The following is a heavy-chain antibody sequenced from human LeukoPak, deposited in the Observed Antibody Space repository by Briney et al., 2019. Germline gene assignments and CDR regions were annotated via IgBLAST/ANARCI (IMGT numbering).Heavy chain of an antibody. D-gene: IGHD3-10*01. CDR2: IYTSGSA. CDR1: GFAVTSDY. CDR3: VVGINYDY. V-gene: IGHV3-53*01. J-gene: IGHJ4*02. Sequence: GGSLTLSCAASGFAVTSDYMGWVRQTPVRGLEWLSVIYTSGSAFYADSVKGRFTISRGESKNTVYLQMNALRVDDTAVYYCVVGINYDYWGQGSLVTVAS.